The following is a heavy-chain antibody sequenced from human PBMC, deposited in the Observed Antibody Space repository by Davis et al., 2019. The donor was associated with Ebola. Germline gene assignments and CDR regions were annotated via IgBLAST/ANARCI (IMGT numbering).Heavy chain of an antibody. CDR2: IYTGDSDT. J-gene: IGHJ3*02. D-gene: IGHD2-8*02. Sequence: GESLKISCKDSGNTFNSHWIGWVRQLPGKGLEWMGVIYTGDSDTRYSPSFRGQVTISADKSTKTAFLVWTGLKASDTAMYYCASLRRTITGMDDGFDIWGQGTMVTVSS. CDR1: GNTFNSHW. V-gene: IGHV5-51*01. CDR3: ASLRRTITGMDDGFDI.